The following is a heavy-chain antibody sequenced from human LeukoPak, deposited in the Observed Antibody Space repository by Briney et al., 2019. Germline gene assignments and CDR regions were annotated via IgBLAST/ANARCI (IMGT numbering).Heavy chain of an antibody. V-gene: IGHV1-18*01. CDR1: GYTFTSYG. CDR2: ISAYNGNT. CDR3: ARALLNAFDI. D-gene: IGHD1-26*01. J-gene: IGHJ3*02. Sequence: ASVKVSCKASGYTFTSYGISWVRQAPGQGLEWMGWISAYNGNTNYAQKFQGRVTMTRDTSISTAYMELSRLRSDDTAVYYCARALLNAFDIWGQGTMVTVSS.